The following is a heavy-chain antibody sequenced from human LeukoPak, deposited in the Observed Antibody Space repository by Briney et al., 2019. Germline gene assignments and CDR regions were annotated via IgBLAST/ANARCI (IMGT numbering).Heavy chain of an antibody. Sequence: GRSLRLSCAASGCTFSSYAMHWVRQAPGKGLEWVAVISYDGSNKYYADSVKGRFTISRDNSKNTLYLQMNSLRAEDTAVYYCARDRDRKAVAGLFDYWGQGTLVTVSS. CDR2: ISYDGSNK. V-gene: IGHV3-30-3*01. D-gene: IGHD6-19*01. CDR1: GCTFSSYA. J-gene: IGHJ4*02. CDR3: ARDRDRKAVAGLFDY.